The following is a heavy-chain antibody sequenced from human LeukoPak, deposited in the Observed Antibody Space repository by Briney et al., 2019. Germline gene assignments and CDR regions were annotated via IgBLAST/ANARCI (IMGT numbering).Heavy chain of an antibody. CDR2: IKQDGSEK. CDR3: ARATTVTTWGFWFDP. Sequence: GGSLRLSCAASGFTFSSYEMNWVRQAPGKGLEWVANIKQDGSEKYYVDSVKGRFTISRDNAKNSLYLQMNSLRAEDTAVYYCARATTVTTWGFWFDPWGQGTLVTVSS. CDR1: GFTFSSYE. D-gene: IGHD4-17*01. V-gene: IGHV3-7*04. J-gene: IGHJ5*02.